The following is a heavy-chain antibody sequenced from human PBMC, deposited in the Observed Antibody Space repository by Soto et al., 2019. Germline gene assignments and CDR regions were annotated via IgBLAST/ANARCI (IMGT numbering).Heavy chain of an antibody. CDR2: IKEDGSEK. D-gene: IGHD3-3*01. Sequence: EVQLVESGGGLVQPGGSLRLSCAASGFTFSSNWMGWVRQAPGKGLEWLANIKEDGSEKNYVDSVRGRFTISRDNAKNLVYLQMNSLRAEDTAVYHCARGRCLTGMDVWGQGTTVTVSS. CDR1: GFTFSSNW. J-gene: IGHJ6*02. CDR3: ARGRCLTGMDV. V-gene: IGHV3-7*05.